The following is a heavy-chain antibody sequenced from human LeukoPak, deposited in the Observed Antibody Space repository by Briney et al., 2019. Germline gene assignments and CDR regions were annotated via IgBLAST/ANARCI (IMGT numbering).Heavy chain of an antibody. CDR1: GYTLTELS. Sequence: ASVKVSCKVSGYTLTELSMHWVRQAPGKGLEWMGGFDPEDGETIYAQKFQGRVTMTEDTSTDTAHMELSSLRSEDTAVYYCATAFRCTNGVCYTKSWFDPWGQGTLVTVSS. CDR2: FDPEDGET. CDR3: ATAFRCTNGVCYTKSWFDP. V-gene: IGHV1-24*01. J-gene: IGHJ5*02. D-gene: IGHD2-8*01.